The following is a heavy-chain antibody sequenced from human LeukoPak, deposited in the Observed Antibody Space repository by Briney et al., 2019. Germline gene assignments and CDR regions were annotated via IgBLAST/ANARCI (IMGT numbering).Heavy chain of an antibody. CDR3: ASLVGAIDGDYFDY. D-gene: IGHD1-26*01. J-gene: IGHJ4*02. V-gene: IGHV1-18*01. CDR2: ISAYNSNT. Sequence: ASVKLSCKASGYTFTSYGISWVRQAPGQGLEWMGWISAYNSNTNYAQKLQGRVTMTTDTSTSTAYMELRSLRSDDTAVYYCASLVGAIDGDYFDYWGQGTLVTVSS. CDR1: GYTFTSYG.